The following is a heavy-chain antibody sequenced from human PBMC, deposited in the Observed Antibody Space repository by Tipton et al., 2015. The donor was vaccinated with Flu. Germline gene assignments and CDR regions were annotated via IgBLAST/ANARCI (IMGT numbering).Heavy chain of an antibody. CDR2: IYTGGST. J-gene: IGHJ5*02. Sequence: SLRLSCAASGFTVISNYMSWVRQAPGKGLEWVSVIYTGGSTYYAGSVKGRFTISRDNSKNTLYLQMNSLRVEDTAVYYCARQVVSATDWFDPWGQGTLVTVSS. V-gene: IGHV3-53*01. D-gene: IGHD2-15*01. CDR1: GFTVISNY. CDR3: ARQVVSATDWFDP.